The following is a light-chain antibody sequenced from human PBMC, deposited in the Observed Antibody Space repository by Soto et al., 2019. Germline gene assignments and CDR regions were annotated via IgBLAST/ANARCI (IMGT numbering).Light chain of an antibody. CDR2: EGT. J-gene: IGLJ1*01. CDR3: CSNAGGYTFV. Sequence: QSALTQPASVSGSPGQSITISCTGSSSDIGGHNLVSWYQQSPGKAPKLIIYEGTKRPPGIPYRFSGSKSGNTASLAISWLQTEDEADYYCCSNAGGYTFVFGTGTKVTVL. V-gene: IGLV2-23*01. CDR1: SSDIGGHNL.